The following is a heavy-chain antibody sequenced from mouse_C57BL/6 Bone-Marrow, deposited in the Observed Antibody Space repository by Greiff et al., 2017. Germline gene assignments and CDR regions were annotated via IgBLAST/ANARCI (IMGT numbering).Heavy chain of an antibody. CDR3: ARQALYDFYWYFDV. CDR1: GFTFSDYG. J-gene: IGHJ1*03. V-gene: IGHV5-15*01. D-gene: IGHD2-3*01. Sequence: EVQLVESGGGLVQPGGSLKLSCAASGFTFSDYGMAWVRQAPRKGPEWVAFISNLAYSIYYADTVTGRFTISRENAKNTLYRELSSLRSEDTAMYYCARQALYDFYWYFDVWGTGTTVTVSS. CDR2: ISNLAYSI.